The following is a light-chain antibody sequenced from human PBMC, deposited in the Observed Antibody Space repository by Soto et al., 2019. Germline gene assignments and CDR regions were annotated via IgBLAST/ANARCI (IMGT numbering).Light chain of an antibody. J-gene: IGKJ1*01. CDR1: QTISSTY. CDR2: GAS. CDR3: QHYGSSLWT. V-gene: IGKV3-20*01. Sequence: EIVMTQSPATLSVSPGERATLSCRASQTISSTYLAWYQQKPGQAPRLLIYGASSRATGIPDRFSGSGSGTDFTLTISRLEPEDFAVYYCQHYGSSLWTFGQGTKVDIK.